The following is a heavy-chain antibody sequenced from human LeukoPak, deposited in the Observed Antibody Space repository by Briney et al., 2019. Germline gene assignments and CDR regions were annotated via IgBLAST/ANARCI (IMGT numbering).Heavy chain of an antibody. D-gene: IGHD1-26*01. V-gene: IGHV4-59*01. CDR3: ARSKWELLDY. CDR1: GGSISGYY. Sequence: PSETLSLTCTVSGGSISGYYWSWIRQPPGKGLEWIGYIYYSGNTNYNPSLKSRVTISVDTSKNQFSLKLSSVTAADTAVYYCARSKWELLDYWGQGTLVTVSS. J-gene: IGHJ4*02. CDR2: IYYSGNT.